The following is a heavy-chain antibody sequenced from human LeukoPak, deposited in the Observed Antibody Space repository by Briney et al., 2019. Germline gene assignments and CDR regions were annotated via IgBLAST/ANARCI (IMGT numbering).Heavy chain of an antibody. CDR1: GYTFTIYF. J-gene: IGHJ4*02. Sequence: GASVKVSCRTSGYTFTIYFLHWLRQAPGQGLEWMGRIDPNSGGALFAQNFKGRVTLTRDTSINTAYMGLSSLRSDDTAMYYCARDESGYTHGLYYFDNWGQGTPVTVSS. V-gene: IGHV1-2*06. CDR3: ARDESGYTHGLYYFDN. D-gene: IGHD5-18*01. CDR2: IDPNSGGA.